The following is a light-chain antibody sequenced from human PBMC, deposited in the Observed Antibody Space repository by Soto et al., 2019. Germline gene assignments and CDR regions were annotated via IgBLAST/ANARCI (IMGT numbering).Light chain of an antibody. Sequence: IQITQSPPSLSTSVGDRVTIPCRASQGISNYLAWYQQKPGKVPKLLIYAASTLQSGVPSRFSGSGSGTEFTLTISSLQPEDFATYYCQQYNSYWTFGQGTKVDIK. V-gene: IGKV1-27*01. CDR3: QQYNSYWT. CDR1: QGISNY. J-gene: IGKJ1*01. CDR2: AAS.